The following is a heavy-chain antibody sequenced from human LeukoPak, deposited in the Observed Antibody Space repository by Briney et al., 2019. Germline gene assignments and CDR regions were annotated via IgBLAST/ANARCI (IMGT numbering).Heavy chain of an antibody. J-gene: IGHJ1*01. CDR1: GFTFSGYW. V-gene: IGHV3-74*01. CDR2: IYSDGSST. CDR3: IRGGSTYFQH. Sequence: PGGSLRLSCAASGFTFSGYWMHWVRQAPGKGLVWVSRIYSDGSSTNYADSVKGRFTSSRDNAKNTLFLQMNSLRAEDTAVYYCIRGGSTYFQHWGRAPCHRLL. D-gene: IGHD5/OR15-5a*01.